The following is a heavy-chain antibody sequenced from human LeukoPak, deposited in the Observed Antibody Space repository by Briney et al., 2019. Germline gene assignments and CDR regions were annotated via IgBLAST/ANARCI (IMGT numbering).Heavy chain of an antibody. J-gene: IGHJ4*02. Sequence: PSETLSLTCAVYGGSFSGYYWSWIRQPPGKGLEWIGEINHSGSTNYNPSLKSRVTISVDTSKNQFSLKLSSVTAADTAVYYCARAGGYSYGYLDYWGREPWSPSPQ. CDR1: GGSFSGYY. D-gene: IGHD5-18*01. V-gene: IGHV4-34*01. CDR3: ARAGGYSYGYLDY. CDR2: INHSGST.